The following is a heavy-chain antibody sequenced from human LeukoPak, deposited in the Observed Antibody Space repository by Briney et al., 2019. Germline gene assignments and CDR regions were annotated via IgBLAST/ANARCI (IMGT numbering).Heavy chain of an antibody. D-gene: IGHD2-21*02. Sequence: PGGSLRLSCAASGFTFSHYGMTWVRQVPGKGLEWVSAISGSGGSTYYAGSVKGRFTISRDNSKNTLYLQMNSLRADDTAVYYCAKSHHVTAIDYWGQGTLVTVSS. V-gene: IGHV3-23*01. CDR2: ISGSGGST. CDR1: GFTFSHYG. J-gene: IGHJ4*02. CDR3: AKSHHVTAIDY.